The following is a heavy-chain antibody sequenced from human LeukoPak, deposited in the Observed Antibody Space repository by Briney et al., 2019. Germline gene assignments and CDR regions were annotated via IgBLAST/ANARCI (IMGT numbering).Heavy chain of an antibody. CDR3: AKVGVLAYCGGDCYSDRDAFDI. J-gene: IGHJ3*02. Sequence: PGRSLRLSCAASGFTFDDYAMHWVRHAPGKGLEWVSGISWNSGSIGYADSVKGRFTISRDNAKNSLYLQMNSLRAEDTALYYCAKVGVLAYCGGDCYSDRDAFDIWGQGTMVTVSS. D-gene: IGHD2-21*02. CDR1: GFTFDDYA. CDR2: ISWNSGSI. V-gene: IGHV3-9*01.